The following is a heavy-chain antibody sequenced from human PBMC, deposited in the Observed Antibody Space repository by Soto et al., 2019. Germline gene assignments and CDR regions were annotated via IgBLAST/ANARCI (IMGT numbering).Heavy chain of an antibody. D-gene: IGHD2-21*02. CDR2: IYYSGST. V-gene: IGHV4-39*01. Sequence: PSETLSVTCTVTGDSISSRSYYWGWIRQPPGKGLEWIGSIYYSGSTYNNPSLRSRVSMSIDTSKDQFSLKLKSVTAADTALYFCARQRTSVVTQAYFGVWGPGSLVTVSS. CDR1: GDSISSRSYY. CDR3: ARQRTSVVTQAYFGV. J-gene: IGHJ4*02.